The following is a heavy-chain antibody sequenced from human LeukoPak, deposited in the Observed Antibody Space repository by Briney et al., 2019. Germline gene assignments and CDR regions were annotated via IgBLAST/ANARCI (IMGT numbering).Heavy chain of an antibody. D-gene: IGHD5-12*01. J-gene: IGHJ4*02. CDR2: IYSGGST. CDR1: GFTVSSNY. Sequence: PGGSLRLSCAASGFTVSSNYMSWVRQVPGKGLEWVSVIYSGGSTYYADSVKGRFTISRDNSKNTLYVQMNSLRAEDTAIYYCARVPGYSGGSMLDYWGQGTPVTVSS. CDR3: ARVPGYSGGSMLDY. V-gene: IGHV3-53*01.